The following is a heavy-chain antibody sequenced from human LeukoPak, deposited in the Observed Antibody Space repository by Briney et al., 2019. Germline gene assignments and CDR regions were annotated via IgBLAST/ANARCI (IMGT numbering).Heavy chain of an antibody. V-gene: IGHV1-2*02. CDR1: GYTFTGYY. J-gene: IGHJ5*02. D-gene: IGHD3-10*01. CDR3: AGAVLLWFGELFGDNWFDP. CDR2: INPNSGGT. Sequence: WASVKVSCKASGYTFTGYYMHWVRQAPGQGLEWMGWINPNSGGTNYAQKFQGRVTMTRDTSISTAYMELSRLRSDDTAVYYCAGAVLLWFGELFGDNWFDPWGQGTLVTVSS.